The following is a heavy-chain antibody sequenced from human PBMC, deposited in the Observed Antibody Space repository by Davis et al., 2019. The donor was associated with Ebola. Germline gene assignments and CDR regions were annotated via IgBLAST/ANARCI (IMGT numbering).Heavy chain of an antibody. V-gene: IGHV3-7*04. J-gene: IGHJ6*02. CDR3: ARGSSYYGDYYYYGMDV. CDR2: TKQDGSEK. CDR1: GFTFSSYW. D-gene: IGHD1-26*01. Sequence: GGSLRLSCAASGFTFSSYWMSWVRQAPGKGLEWVANTKQDGSEKYYVDSVKGRFTISRDNAKNSLYLQMNSLRAEDTAVYYCARGSSYYGDYYYYGMDVWGQGTTVTVSS.